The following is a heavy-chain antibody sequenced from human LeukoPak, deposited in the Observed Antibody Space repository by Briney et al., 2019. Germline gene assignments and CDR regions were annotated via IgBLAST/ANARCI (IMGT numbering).Heavy chain of an antibody. V-gene: IGHV1-69*04. CDR2: IIPILGIA. Sequence: ASVKVSCKASGGTFSSYAISWVRQAPGQGLEWMGRIIPILGIANYAQKFQGRVTITADKSTSTAYIELSSLRSEDTAVYYCAPYYYDSSGQTDPLYWGQGTLVTVSS. D-gene: IGHD3-22*01. CDR3: APYYYDSSGQTDPLY. CDR1: GGTFSSYA. J-gene: IGHJ4*02.